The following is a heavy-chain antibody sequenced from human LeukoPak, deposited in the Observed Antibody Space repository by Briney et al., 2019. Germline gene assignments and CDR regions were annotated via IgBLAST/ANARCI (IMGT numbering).Heavy chain of an antibody. CDR2: INHSGST. J-gene: IGHJ4*02. CDR3: ARLGYYGSGSLDY. V-gene: IGHV4-34*01. CDR1: GGSFSGYY. Sequence: SETLSLTRAVYGGSFSGYYWSWIRQPPGKGLEWIGEINHSGSTNYNPSLKSRVTISVDTSKNQFSLKLSSVTAADTAVYYCARLGYYGSGSLDYWSQGTLVTVSS. D-gene: IGHD3-10*01.